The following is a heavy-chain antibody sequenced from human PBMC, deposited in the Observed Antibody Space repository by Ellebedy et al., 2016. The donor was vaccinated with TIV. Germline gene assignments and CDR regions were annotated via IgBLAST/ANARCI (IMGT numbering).Heavy chain of an antibody. CDR2: IADDGSNK. CDR1: GFTFSGYG. J-gene: IGHJ4*02. V-gene: IGHV3-30*18. CDR3: AKEDSQLLPDY. Sequence: GGSLRLSXAASGFTFSGYGMHWVRQAPGKGLEWVAVIADDGSNKYYADSVKGRFTISRDNSKNTLFLQMNSLRPEDTAVYYCAKEDSQLLPDYWGQGTLLTVSS. D-gene: IGHD2-2*01.